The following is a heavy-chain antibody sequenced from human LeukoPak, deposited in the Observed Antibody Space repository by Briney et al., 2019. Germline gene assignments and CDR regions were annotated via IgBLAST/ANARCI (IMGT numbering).Heavy chain of an antibody. D-gene: IGHD6-19*01. Sequence: SENLSLTCTVSGGSINSGHYFRRSIRQPPGWGVEWNAYIYYSGSTNNNHSLKSRVTITVDTSENLYSLKLSSVTAADTAVYYCAGSRYGSGWYLAGWSTLDGWGQGTLVTASS. CDR2: IYYSGST. V-gene: IGHV4-61*01. CDR3: AGSRYGSGWYLAGWSTLDG. CDR1: GGSINSGHYF. J-gene: IGHJ4*02.